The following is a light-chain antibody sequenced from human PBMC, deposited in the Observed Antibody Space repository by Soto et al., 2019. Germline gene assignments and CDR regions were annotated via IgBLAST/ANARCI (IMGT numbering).Light chain of an antibody. J-gene: IGLJ1*01. CDR1: SSDVGGYNY. CDR2: EVS. CDR3: SSYAGSNNPFL. Sequence: QSALTQPPSASGSPGQSVTISYTGTSSDVGGYNYVSWYQQHPGKAPKLMIYEVSKRPSGVPDRFSGSKSGNTASLTVSGLQAEDEADYYCSSYAGSNNPFLFGTGTKVTVL. V-gene: IGLV2-8*01.